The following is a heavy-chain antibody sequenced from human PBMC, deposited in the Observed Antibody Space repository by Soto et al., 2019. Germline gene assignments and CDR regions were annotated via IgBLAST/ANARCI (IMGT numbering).Heavy chain of an antibody. J-gene: IGHJ5*02. CDR1: GGSISSYY. CDR2: IYYSGST. V-gene: IGHV4-59*01. D-gene: IGHD3-3*01. Sequence: SETLSLTCTVSGGSISSYYWSWIRQPPGKGLEWIGYIYYSGSTNYNPSLKSRVTISVDTSKNQFSLKLSSVTAADTAVYYCASSPYYDFSLGPWGQGXQVTVHS. CDR3: ASSPYYDFSLGP.